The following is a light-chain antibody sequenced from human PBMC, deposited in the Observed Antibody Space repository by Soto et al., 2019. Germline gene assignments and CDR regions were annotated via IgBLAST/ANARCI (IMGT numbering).Light chain of an antibody. V-gene: IGKV3-11*01. CDR3: QQRPNWPLT. CDR2: DAS. CDR1: QSISSH. J-gene: IGKJ4*01. Sequence: EIVLTQSPATLSLSPGERATLSCRASQSISSHLVWYQQKLGQAPRLLIYDASNRATGIPARFSGSGSGTDFTLTISSLEPEDFAVYYCQQRPNWPLTFGGGTRVDI.